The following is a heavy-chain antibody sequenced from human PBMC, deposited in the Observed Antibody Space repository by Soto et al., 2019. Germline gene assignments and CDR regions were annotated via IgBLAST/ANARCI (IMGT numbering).Heavy chain of an antibody. Sequence: QVQLVESGGGVVQPGRSLRLSCAASGFTFSSYGMHWVRQAPGKGLEWVAVISYDGGNKYYADSVKGRFTISRDNSKNTLYLQMNSLRAEDTAVYYCAIVNRDNWNYWGQGTLVTVSS. D-gene: IGHD1-20*01. CDR2: ISYDGGNK. V-gene: IGHV3-30*03. J-gene: IGHJ4*02. CDR1: GFTFSSYG. CDR3: AIVNRDNWNY.